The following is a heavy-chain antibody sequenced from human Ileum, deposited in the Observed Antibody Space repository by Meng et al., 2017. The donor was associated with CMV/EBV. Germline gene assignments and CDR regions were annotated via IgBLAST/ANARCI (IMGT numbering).Heavy chain of an antibody. V-gene: IGHV1-2*02. D-gene: IGHD4-23*01. J-gene: IGHJ4*02. CDR3: ARGSLDFGGNSYSDH. CDR1: GYRFTDYY. Sequence: QVPLLQSGTDMKKPGASVKVSCKASGYRFTDYYIHWVRQAPGQGLEWMGWINPNRGLRNSAQKFQGRVTVTRDTSITTAYMELNTLRSDDTAIYYCARGSLDFGGNSYSDHWGQGTLVTVSS. CDR2: INPNRGLR.